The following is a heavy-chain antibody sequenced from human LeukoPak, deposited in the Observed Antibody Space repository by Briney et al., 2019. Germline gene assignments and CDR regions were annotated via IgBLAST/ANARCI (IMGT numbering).Heavy chain of an antibody. CDR1: GGSISSGGYC. CDR2: IYYSGST. V-gene: IGHV4-31*03. J-gene: IGHJ4*02. D-gene: IGHD3-16*01. CDR3: ARAGGFFSPFGY. Sequence: SETLSLTCTVSGGSISSGGYCWSWIRQHPGDGLEWIGYIYYSGSTYYNPSLKSRVTISIDASKNQFSLKLSSVTAADTAVYNCARAGGFFSPFGYWGQGTLVTVSS.